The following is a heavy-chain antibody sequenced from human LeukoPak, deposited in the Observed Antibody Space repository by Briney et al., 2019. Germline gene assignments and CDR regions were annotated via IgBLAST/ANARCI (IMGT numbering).Heavy chain of an antibody. Sequence: GGSLRLSCAASGFTFSSYGMSWVRQAPGKGLDWVSAISCSGGSTYYADSVKGRFTISRDNSKNTLYLQMNSLRAEDTAVYYCARSTLDYDIWSGMEIDYWGQGTLVTVSS. V-gene: IGHV3-23*01. D-gene: IGHD3-3*01. CDR2: ISCSGGST. CDR3: ARSTLDYDIWSGMEIDY. J-gene: IGHJ4*02. CDR1: GFTFSSYG.